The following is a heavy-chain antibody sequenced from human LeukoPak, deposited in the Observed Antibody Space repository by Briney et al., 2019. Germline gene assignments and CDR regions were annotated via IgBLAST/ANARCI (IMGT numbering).Heavy chain of an antibody. CDR3: ARGLKWWPDYGSELPDY. V-gene: IGHV3-74*01. Sequence: GGSLRLSCAASGFTFSSYWMHWVRQAPGKGLVWVSRINSDGSSTTYADSVKGRLTISRNNAKNTLYLQMNSLRAEDTAVYYCARGLKWWPDYGSELPDYWGQGTLVTVSS. CDR1: GFTFSSYW. J-gene: IGHJ4*02. CDR2: INSDGSST. D-gene: IGHD3-10*01.